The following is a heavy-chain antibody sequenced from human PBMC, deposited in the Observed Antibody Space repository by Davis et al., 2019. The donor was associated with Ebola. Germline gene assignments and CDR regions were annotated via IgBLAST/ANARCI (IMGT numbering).Heavy chain of an antibody. CDR2: ISTTGSTI. V-gene: IGHV3-11*04. J-gene: IGHJ6*03. CDR3: ARDPPNGLPVYYMDV. CDR1: GFTLNAHH. Sequence: PGGSLRLSCVASGFTLNAHHMNWLRQAPGKVLEWVAHISTTGSTIYYADSVKGRFTISRGNANNSLYLQMNSRTVDDTAVYYCARDPPNGLPVYYMDVWGKGTTVTVSS. D-gene: IGHD2-21*02.